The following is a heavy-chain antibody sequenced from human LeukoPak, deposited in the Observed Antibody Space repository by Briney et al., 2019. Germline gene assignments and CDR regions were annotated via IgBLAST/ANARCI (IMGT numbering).Heavy chain of an antibody. J-gene: IGHJ4*02. Sequence: GGSLRLSCAASGFSISGYWMHWVRQAPGKGLVWVSRINSDGSSTSYADSVKDRFTISRDNAKNTVYLQMSSLRADDTAVYYRARDGLGSSYYYWGQGTLVTVSS. CDR3: ARDGLGSSYYY. D-gene: IGHD4-11*01. CDR2: INSDGSST. CDR1: GFSISGYW. V-gene: IGHV3-74*01.